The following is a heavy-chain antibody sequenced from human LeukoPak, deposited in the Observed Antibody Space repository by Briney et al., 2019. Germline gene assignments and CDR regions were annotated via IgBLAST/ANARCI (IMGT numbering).Heavy chain of an antibody. V-gene: IGHV4-59*08. Sequence: SETLSLTCTVSGGSISSDYWSWIRQPPGKGLEWIGYIYYSGSTNYNPSLKSRVTISVDTSKNQFSLKLSSVTAADTAVYYCARHYDSSGYYYLSSFDYWGQGTLVTVSS. J-gene: IGHJ4*02. CDR3: ARHYDSSGYYYLSSFDY. CDR1: GGSISSDY. D-gene: IGHD3-22*01. CDR2: IYYSGST.